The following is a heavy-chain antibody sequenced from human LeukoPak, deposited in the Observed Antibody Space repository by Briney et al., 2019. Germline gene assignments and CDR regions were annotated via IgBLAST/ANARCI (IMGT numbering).Heavy chain of an antibody. CDR2: IRGSGSDT. CDR3: AKGRYGDYYDGFDV. D-gene: IGHD4-17*01. J-gene: IGHJ3*01. V-gene: IGHV3-23*01. Sequence: GGSLRLSCAASGFTFSNYAMNWVRQAPGKGLEWVSTIRGSGSDTYYVDSVKGRFIMSRDNFKDMLFLQMTGLRAEDTALYYCAKGRYGDYYDGFDVWGQGTLVTVSS. CDR1: GFTFSNYA.